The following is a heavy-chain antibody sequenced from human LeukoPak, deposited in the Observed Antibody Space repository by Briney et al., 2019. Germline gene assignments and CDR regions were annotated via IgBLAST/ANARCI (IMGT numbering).Heavy chain of an antibody. D-gene: IGHD5-12*01. J-gene: IGHJ4*02. V-gene: IGHV3-23*01. CDR3: AKNDRYSGYDPRNYFDY. CDR1: GFTFSSYA. CDR2: ISGSGGST. Sequence: GGSLRLSCAASGFTFSSYAMSWVRQAPGKGLEWVSAISGSGGSTYYADSVKGRFTISGDNSKNTLYLQMNSLRAEDTAVYYCAKNDRYSGYDPRNYFDYWGQGTLVTVSS.